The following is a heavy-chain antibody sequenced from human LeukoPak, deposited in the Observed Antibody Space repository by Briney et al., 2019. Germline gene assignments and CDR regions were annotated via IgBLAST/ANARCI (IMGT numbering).Heavy chain of an antibody. CDR3: TRSPCSGGSCYSGHFDY. CDR2: ISGSGGST. CDR1: GFTFSSYA. Sequence: GGSLRLSCAASGFTFSSYAMNWVRQAPGKGLEWVSTISGSGGSTYYADSVKGRFTISRDNSNQVLFLQMSSLGVEDTAVYYCTRSPCSGGSCYSGHFDYWGQGTLVTVSS. V-gene: IGHV3-23*01. J-gene: IGHJ4*02. D-gene: IGHD2-15*01.